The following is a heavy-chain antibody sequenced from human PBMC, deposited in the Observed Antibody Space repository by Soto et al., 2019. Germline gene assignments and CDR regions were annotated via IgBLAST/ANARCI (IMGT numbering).Heavy chain of an antibody. Sequence: PSETLSLTCAVSGASMTTGGFSWTWVRQPPGGGLEWIGHVYHRASTQYNPSLKGRVSISVDTSRSLFSLRLTSLTAADTAVYFCTRGSAAHLSLLHFDTWGQGTPVTVSS. J-gene: IGHJ4*02. V-gene: IGHV4-30-2*01. CDR3: TRGSAAHLSLLHFDT. D-gene: IGHD2-15*01. CDR1: GASMTTGGFS. CDR2: VYHRAST.